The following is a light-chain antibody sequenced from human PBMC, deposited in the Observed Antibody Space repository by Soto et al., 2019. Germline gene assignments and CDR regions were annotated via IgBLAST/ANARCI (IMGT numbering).Light chain of an antibody. V-gene: IGKV1-27*01. J-gene: IGKJ5*01. CDR3: QQASSFPLT. CDR1: QGIGNF. Sequence: DIEMTQSPSSLSASLGDTVTITCRASQGIGNFLAWYQQKPGDVPKLLIYAASTVQSGGPSRFSGSGSGTDFTLTISSLQPEDVATYYCQQASSFPLTFGQGTRLEIK. CDR2: AAS.